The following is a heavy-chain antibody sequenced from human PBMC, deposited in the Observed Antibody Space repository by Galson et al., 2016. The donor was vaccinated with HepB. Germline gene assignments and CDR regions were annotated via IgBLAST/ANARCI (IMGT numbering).Heavy chain of an antibody. D-gene: IGHD3-10*01. Sequence: ETLSLTCSVSGGSISSDSYYWSWIRQSPGKGLEWIGSINYSGRTNHNLALKSRVTISADTSKNQISLRLRSVTAADTAVYYCARQNEGRWTVWYDPWGQGTLVTVSS. CDR2: INYSGRT. CDR3: ARQNEGRWTVWYDP. V-gene: IGHV4-61*01. CDR1: GGSISSDSYY. J-gene: IGHJ5*02.